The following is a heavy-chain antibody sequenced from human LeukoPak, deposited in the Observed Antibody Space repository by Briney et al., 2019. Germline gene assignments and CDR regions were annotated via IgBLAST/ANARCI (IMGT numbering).Heavy chain of an antibody. V-gene: IGHV4-34*01. D-gene: IGHD4-17*01. CDR2: INHSGST. Sequence: SETLSLTCAVHGGSFSSYYWSWIRQPLGKGLEWIGEINHSGSTNYSPSLKSRVTISIDTSQNQFSLKLRSVTAADTAVYYCASMYDYGHGGWFDPWGQGTLVTVSS. CDR3: ASMYDYGHGGWFDP. J-gene: IGHJ5*02. CDR1: GGSFSSYY.